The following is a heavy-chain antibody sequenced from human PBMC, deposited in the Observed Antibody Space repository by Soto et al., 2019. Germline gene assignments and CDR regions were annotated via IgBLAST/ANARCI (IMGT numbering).Heavy chain of an antibody. Sequence: QVQLVESGGGGVQPGRSLRLSCAASGFTFSSYGMHWVRQAPGKGLEWVAVIWYDGSNKYYADSVKGRFTISRDNSKNTLYLQMNSLRAEDTAVYYCARDKGIAVAYDAFDIWGQGTMVTVSS. D-gene: IGHD6-19*01. CDR3: ARDKGIAVAYDAFDI. CDR2: IWYDGSNK. CDR1: GFTFSSYG. V-gene: IGHV3-33*01. J-gene: IGHJ3*02.